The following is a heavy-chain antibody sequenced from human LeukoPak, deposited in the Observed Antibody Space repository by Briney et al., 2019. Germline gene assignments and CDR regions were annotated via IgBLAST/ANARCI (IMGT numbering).Heavy chain of an antibody. J-gene: IGHJ4*02. CDR1: GYTFTSYG. D-gene: IGHD3-3*01. V-gene: IGHV1-69*13. Sequence: ASVKVSCKASGYTFTSYGISWVRQAPGQGLEWMGGIIPIFGTANYAQKFQGRVTITADESTSTAYMELSSLRSEDTAVYYCARSVTYYDFWSAIDYWGQGTLVTVSS. CDR3: ARSVTYYDFWSAIDY. CDR2: IIPIFGTA.